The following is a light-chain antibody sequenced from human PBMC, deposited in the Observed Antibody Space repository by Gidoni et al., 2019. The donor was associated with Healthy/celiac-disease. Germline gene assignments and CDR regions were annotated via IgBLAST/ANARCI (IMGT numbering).Light chain of an antibody. V-gene: IGLV2-14*01. CDR1: SSDVGGYNY. CDR3: SSYTSSSTVV. Sequence: QSALTQPASVSGSPGQSITISCTRTSSDVGGYNYVSWYHQHPGKAPKLMLYEVSKRPSGVSNRFSGSKSGNTASLTISGLQAEDEADYYCSSYTSSSTVVFGGGTKLTVL. J-gene: IGLJ2*01. CDR2: EVS.